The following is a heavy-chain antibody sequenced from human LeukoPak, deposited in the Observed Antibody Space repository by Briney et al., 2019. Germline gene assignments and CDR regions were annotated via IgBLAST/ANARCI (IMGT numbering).Heavy chain of an antibody. V-gene: IGHV4-59*01. CDR3: AREAKESSGYYRFDP. CDR2: IYYSGST. D-gene: IGHD3-22*01. J-gene: IGHJ5*02. Sequence: IYYSGSTNYNPSLKSRVTISIDTSKNQFSLKLSSVTAADTAVYYCAREAKESSGYYRFDPWGQGTLVTVSS.